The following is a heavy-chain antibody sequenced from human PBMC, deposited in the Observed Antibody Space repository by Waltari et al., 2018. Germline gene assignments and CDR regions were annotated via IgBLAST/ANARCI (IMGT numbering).Heavy chain of an antibody. CDR3: ARGRGYCSSNRCFDAFDI. V-gene: IGHV4-59*01. D-gene: IGHD2-2*01. J-gene: IGHJ3*02. Sequence: QVQLQESGPGLVKPSETLSLTCTVSGGSISSYYWAWIRQPPGKGLDWIGHIYYIGTTNYDPSLKSRVTISVDTSKNQFSLKLSSVTAADTAVYYCARGRGYCSSNRCFDAFDIWGQGTMVTVSS. CDR2: IYYIGTT. CDR1: GGSISSYY.